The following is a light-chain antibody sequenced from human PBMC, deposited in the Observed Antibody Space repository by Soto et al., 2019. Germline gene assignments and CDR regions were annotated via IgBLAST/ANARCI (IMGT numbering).Light chain of an antibody. J-gene: IGKJ4*01. V-gene: IGKV1-8*01. CDR3: QQYYSYPFS. CDR2: AAS. CDR1: QGINNY. Sequence: AIRMTQSPSSFSASIGARATITCRASQGINNYLAWYQQKPGKAPNLLIYAASTLQSGVPSRFIGSGSGTDFTLTSSCLQSEDVSTYYCQQYYSYPFSFGGGTKVEIK.